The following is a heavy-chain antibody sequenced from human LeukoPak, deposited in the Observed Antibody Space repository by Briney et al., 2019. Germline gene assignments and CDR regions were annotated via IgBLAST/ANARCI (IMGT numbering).Heavy chain of an antibody. D-gene: IGHD2-2*01. CDR1: GGSISSYY. V-gene: IGHV4-4*07. CDR2: IYTSGST. J-gene: IGHJ5*02. Sequence: PSETLSLTCTVSGGSISSYYWSWIRQPAGKGLEWIGRIYTSGSTNYNPSLKSRVTMSVDTSKNQFSLKLSSVTAADTAVYYCARAGYCSSTSCFNWFDPWGQGTLVIVSS. CDR3: ARAGYCSSTSCFNWFDP.